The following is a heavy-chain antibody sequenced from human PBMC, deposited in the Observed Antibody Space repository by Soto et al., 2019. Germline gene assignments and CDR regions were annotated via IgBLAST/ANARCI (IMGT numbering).Heavy chain of an antibody. Sequence: GGSLRLSCAASGFTFSSYSMNWVRQAPGKGLEWVSSISSSSSYTYYADSVKGRFTISRDNSKNSLYLQMNSLRAEDTAVYYCARDNQAGGHDAFDIWGQGTVVTVSS. J-gene: IGHJ3*02. CDR1: GFTFSSYS. V-gene: IGHV3-21*01. CDR2: ISSSSSYT. CDR3: ARDNQAGGHDAFDI. D-gene: IGHD3-16*01.